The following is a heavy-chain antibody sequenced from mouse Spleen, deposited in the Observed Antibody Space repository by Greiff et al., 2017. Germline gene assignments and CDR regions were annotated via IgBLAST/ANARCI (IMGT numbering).Heavy chain of an antibody. CDR3: ASLPLLRPSWFAY. Sequence: EVQVVESGGGLVKLGGSLKLSCAASGFTFSSYAMSWVRQTPEKRLEWVATISSGGGNTYYPDSVKGRFTISRDNAKNTLYLQMSSLKSEDTAMYYCASLPLLRPSWFAYWGQGTLVTVSA. D-gene: IGHD1-2*01. J-gene: IGHJ3*01. CDR1: GFTFSSYA. CDR2: ISSGGGNT. V-gene: IGHV5-9-3*01.